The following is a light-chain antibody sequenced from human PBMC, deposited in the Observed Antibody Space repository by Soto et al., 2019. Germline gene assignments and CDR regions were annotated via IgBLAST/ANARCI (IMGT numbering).Light chain of an antibody. CDR3: QQYESTPPN. J-gene: IGKJ2*01. Sequence: DIVMTQSPDSLAVSLGERATINCKSSQSVLYSSNNKNYLAWYQQRPGQPPKLLIYWASTRESGVPDRFSGSGSGKDFTLTITRLQAEDAAVYYWQQYESTPPNFGQETKVEI. CDR1: QSVLYSSNNKNY. CDR2: WAS. V-gene: IGKV4-1*01.